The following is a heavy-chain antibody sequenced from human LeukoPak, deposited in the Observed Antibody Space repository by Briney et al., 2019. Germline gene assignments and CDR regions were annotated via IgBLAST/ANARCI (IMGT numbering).Heavy chain of an antibody. CDR2: ISGSGGST. CDR3: AKDAGIVGATDPDY. Sequence: GGSLRLSCAASGFTFSSCAMSWVRQAPGKGLEWVSAISGSGGSTYYADSVKGRFTISRDNSKNTLYLQMNSLRAEDTAVYYCAKDAGIVGATDPDYWGQGTLVTVSS. J-gene: IGHJ4*02. CDR1: GFTFSSCA. V-gene: IGHV3-23*01. D-gene: IGHD1-26*01.